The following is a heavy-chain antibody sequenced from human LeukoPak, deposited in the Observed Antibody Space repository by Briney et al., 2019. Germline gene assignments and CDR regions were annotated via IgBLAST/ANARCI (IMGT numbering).Heavy chain of an antibody. D-gene: IGHD5-24*01. V-gene: IGHV5-51*01. CDR1: GYSFTSYW. CDR2: IYPGDSDT. Sequence: GESLKISCKGSGYSFTSYWIGWVRQMPGKGLEWMGIIYPGDSDTRYSPSFQGQVTISADKSISTAYLQWSSLEASDTAMYYCAMDREGDRDGYNDFDYWGQGTLVTVSS. J-gene: IGHJ4*02. CDR3: AMDREGDRDGYNDFDY.